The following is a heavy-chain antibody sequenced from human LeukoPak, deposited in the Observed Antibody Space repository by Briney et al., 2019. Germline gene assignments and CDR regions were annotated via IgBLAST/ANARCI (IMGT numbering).Heavy chain of an antibody. Sequence: SVKVSCKASGGTFISYAISWVRQAPGQGLEWMGGIIPVFGTANYAQKFQGRVTITADESTSTAYMELSSLRSEDTAVYYCARGAVQSPYYYDSSGYYYPGQHWGQGTLVTVSS. J-gene: IGHJ1*01. CDR1: GGTFISYA. V-gene: IGHV1-69*13. CDR2: IIPVFGTA. D-gene: IGHD3-22*01. CDR3: ARGAVQSPYYYDSSGYYYPGQH.